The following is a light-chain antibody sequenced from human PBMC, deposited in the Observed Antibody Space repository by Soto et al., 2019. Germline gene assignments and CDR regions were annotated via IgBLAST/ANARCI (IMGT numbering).Light chain of an antibody. CDR1: QSVSSSY. J-gene: IGKJ5*01. CDR3: QQYDSSPLT. CDR2: GAS. Sequence: PGERATLSCRASQSVSSSYLAWYQQKPGQAPRLLIYGASSRATGIPDRFSGSGSGTDFTLTISRLEPEDFAVYYCQQYDSSPLTFGQGTRLEMK. V-gene: IGKV3-20*01.